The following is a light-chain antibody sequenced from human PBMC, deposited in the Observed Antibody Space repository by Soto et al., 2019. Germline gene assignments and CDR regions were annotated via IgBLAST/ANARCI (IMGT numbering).Light chain of an antibody. CDR3: QQYNDNWT. CDR2: KAS. V-gene: IGKV1-5*03. Sequence: DIQMTQSPSTLSASVGDRVTITCRASQSISSWLAWYQQKPGTAPKLLIYKASTLQTGVPSRFSGSGSGTEFTLTISSLHPDDFATYYCQQYNDNWTFGQGTKV. J-gene: IGKJ1*01. CDR1: QSISSW.